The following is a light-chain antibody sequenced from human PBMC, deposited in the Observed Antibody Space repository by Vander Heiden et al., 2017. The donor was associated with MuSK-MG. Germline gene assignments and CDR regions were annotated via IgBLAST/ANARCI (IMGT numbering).Light chain of an antibody. CDR2: AAS. V-gene: IGKV1-NL1*01. CDR1: KGISNS. J-gene: IGKJ5*01. CDR3: QQYYSTLPIT. Sequence: DIQMTQSPSSLSASVGDRVTITCRASKGISNSLAWYQQKPGKVPKLLLYAASRLESGVPSRFSGSGAGTDYTLTISSLQPEDFATYYCQQYYSTLPITFGQGTRLEIK.